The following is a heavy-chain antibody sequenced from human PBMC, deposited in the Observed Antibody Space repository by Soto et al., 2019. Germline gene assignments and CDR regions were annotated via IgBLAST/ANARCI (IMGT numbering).Heavy chain of an antibody. D-gene: IGHD4-17*01. CDR2: IYHSGTT. J-gene: IGHJ6*02. V-gene: IGHV4-30-2*01. Sequence: SETLSLTCAVSGGSISSGGYSWSWIRQPPGKGLEWIGYIYHSGTTYYKPSLKSRVTISVDRSKNQFSLKLSSVTAADTAVYYCARAHYGDYGYGMDVWGQGTTVTVSS. CDR1: GGSISSGGYS. CDR3: ARAHYGDYGYGMDV.